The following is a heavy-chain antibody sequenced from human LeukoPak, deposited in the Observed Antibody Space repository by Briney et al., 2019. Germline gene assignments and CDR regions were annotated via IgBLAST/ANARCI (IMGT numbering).Heavy chain of an antibody. V-gene: IGHV3-21*04. J-gene: IGHJ5*02. Sequence: PGGSLRLSCAASGFTFSSYSMNWVRQAPGKGLEWDSSISSSSSYIYYADSVKGRFTISRDNAKNSLYLQMNSLRAEDTAVYYCARDLGQYYDTSDNWFDPWGQGTLVTVSS. CDR1: GFTFSSYS. CDR3: ARDLGQYYDTSDNWFDP. CDR2: ISSSSSYI. D-gene: IGHD3-22*01.